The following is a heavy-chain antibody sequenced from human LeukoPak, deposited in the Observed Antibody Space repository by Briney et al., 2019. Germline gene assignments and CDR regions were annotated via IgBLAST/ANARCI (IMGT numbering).Heavy chain of an antibody. CDR3: TTAYYYGSGSYYTYYFDY. Sequence: GGSLRLSCAASGFTFSNAWMSWVGQAPGKGLEWVGRIKSKTDGGTTDYAAPVKGRFTISRDDSKNTLYLQMNSLKTEDTAVYYCTTAYYYGSGSYYTYYFDYWGQGTLVTVSS. D-gene: IGHD3-10*01. CDR1: GFTFSNAW. V-gene: IGHV3-15*01. CDR2: IKSKTDGGTT. J-gene: IGHJ4*02.